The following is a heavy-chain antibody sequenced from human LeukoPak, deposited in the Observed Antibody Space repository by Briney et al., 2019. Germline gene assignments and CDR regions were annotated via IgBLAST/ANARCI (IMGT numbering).Heavy chain of an antibody. CDR1: GFTFSSYS. J-gene: IGHJ4*02. CDR3: ARDSYDILTNPPDY. V-gene: IGHV3-21*01. CDR2: ISSSSSYI. Sequence: PGGYLRLSCAASGFTFSSYSMNWVRQAPGKGLEWVSSISSSSSYIYYADSVKGRFTISRDNAKNSLYLQMNSLRAEDTAVYYCARDSYDILTNPPDYWGQGTLVTVSS. D-gene: IGHD3-9*01.